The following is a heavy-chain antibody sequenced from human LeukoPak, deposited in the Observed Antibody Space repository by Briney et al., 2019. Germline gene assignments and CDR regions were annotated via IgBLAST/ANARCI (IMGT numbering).Heavy chain of an antibody. CDR3: ARDLIAVAGTSSDYYYYGMDV. Sequence: SETLSLTCTVSGGSISSYYWSWIRQPPGEGLEWIGYIYYSGSTNYNPSLKSRVTISVDTSKNQFSLKLSSVTAADTAVYYCARDLIAVAGTSSDYYYYGMDVWGKGTTVTVSS. V-gene: IGHV4-59*01. D-gene: IGHD6-19*01. J-gene: IGHJ6*04. CDR1: GGSISSYY. CDR2: IYYSGST.